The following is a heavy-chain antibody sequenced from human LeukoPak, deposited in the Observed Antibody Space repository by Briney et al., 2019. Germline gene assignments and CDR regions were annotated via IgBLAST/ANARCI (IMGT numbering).Heavy chain of an antibody. J-gene: IGHJ3*02. CDR2: ISGSGGST. D-gene: IGHD2-2*03. CDR3: AKSLDIVVVPAAYKGDAFDI. Sequence: GGSLRLSCAASGFTFSSYAMSWFRQAPGKGLEGVSAISGSGGSTYYADSVKGRFTISRDNSKNTLYLQMNSLRAEDTAVYYCAKSLDIVVVPAAYKGDAFDIWGQGTMVTVSS. CDR1: GFTFSSYA. V-gene: IGHV3-23*01.